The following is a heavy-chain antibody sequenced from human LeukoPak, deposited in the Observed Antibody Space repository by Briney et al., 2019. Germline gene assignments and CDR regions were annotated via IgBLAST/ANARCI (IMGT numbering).Heavy chain of an antibody. J-gene: IGHJ4*02. D-gene: IGHD3-10*01. CDR3: ARDNTYGSFDD. CDR2: IKPDGSEK. V-gene: IGHV3-7*01. CDR1: GFTFSTYW. Sequence: GGSLRLSCTASGFTFSTYWMSWVRQAPGKGLEWVANIKPDGSEKLYVDSVKGRFTISRDNAKNTLYLQMNSLRAEDTAVYYCARDNTYGSFDDWGQGTLVTVSS.